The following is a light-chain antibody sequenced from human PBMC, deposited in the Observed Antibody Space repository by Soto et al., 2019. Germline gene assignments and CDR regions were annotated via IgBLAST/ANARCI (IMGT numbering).Light chain of an antibody. CDR2: NAS. V-gene: IGKV3-20*01. CDR1: QSVSSSY. J-gene: IGKJ2*01. CDR3: QQYGSSPRT. Sequence: DIVLTQSPGTLSLSPGERATLSCRASQSVSSSYLAWYQQKPGQAPRLLIYNASSRATGIPDRFSGSGSGTDFTLTISRLETEDFAVYYCQQYGSSPRTFGQGTKLEIK.